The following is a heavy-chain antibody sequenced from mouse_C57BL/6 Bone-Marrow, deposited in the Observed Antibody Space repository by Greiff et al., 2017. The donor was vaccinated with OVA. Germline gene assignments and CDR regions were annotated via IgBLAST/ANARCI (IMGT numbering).Heavy chain of an antibody. D-gene: IGHD1-1*01. Sequence: VQLQQSGAELVRPGASVKLSCTASGFNIKDDYMHWVKQRPEQGLEWIGWIDPENGDTEYASKFQGKATITADTSSNTAYLQLSSLTSEDTAVYYCTTHITTVVADYWGQGTTLTVSS. CDR3: TTHITTVVADY. CDR2: IDPENGDT. V-gene: IGHV14-4*01. CDR1: GFNIKDDY. J-gene: IGHJ2*01.